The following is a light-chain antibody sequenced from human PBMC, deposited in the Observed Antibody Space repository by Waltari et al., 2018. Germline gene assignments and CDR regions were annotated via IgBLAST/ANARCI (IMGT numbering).Light chain of an antibody. Sequence: SSELTQDPAVSVALGQPVTITCQGDSLRNKYANRYQQKPGQAPVLVIYDENRRPSGIPDRFSGSRSGNTASLTINGAQAEDEADYYCNSRETKDKYIFVFGTGTKVTIL. V-gene: IGLV3-19*01. CDR3: NSRETKDKYIFV. CDR1: SLRNKY. J-gene: IGLJ1*01. CDR2: DEN.